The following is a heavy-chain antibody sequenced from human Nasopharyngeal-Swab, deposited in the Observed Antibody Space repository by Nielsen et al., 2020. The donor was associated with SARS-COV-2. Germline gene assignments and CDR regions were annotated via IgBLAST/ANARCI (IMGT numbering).Heavy chain of an antibody. CDR1: GGSFNGFY. Sequence: SETLSLTCSVSGGSFNGFYWNWIRQAPGKGLEWIGEINHNERTNYNPSLKSRIAMLVDTSNNQVYLKVSSVSAGDTAVHYCARAGRVGDAYTGLDVWGQGTTVTVSS. CDR2: INHNERT. CDR3: ARAGRVGDAYTGLDV. D-gene: IGHD5-24*01. J-gene: IGHJ6*02. V-gene: IGHV4-34*10.